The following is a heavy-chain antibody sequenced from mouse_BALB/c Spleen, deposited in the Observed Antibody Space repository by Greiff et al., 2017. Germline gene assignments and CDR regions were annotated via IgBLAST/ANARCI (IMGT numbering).Heavy chain of an antibody. CDR1: GFNIKDTY. CDR2: IDPANGNT. CDR3: ARRLLRYWYFDV. Sequence: VQLQQSGAELVKPGASVKLSCTASGFNIKDTYMHWVKQRPEQGLEWIGRIDPANGNTKYDPKFQGKATITADTSSNTAYLQLSSLTSEDTAVDYCARRLLRYWYFDVWGAGTTVTVSS. J-gene: IGHJ1*01. D-gene: IGHD1-1*01. V-gene: IGHV14-3*02.